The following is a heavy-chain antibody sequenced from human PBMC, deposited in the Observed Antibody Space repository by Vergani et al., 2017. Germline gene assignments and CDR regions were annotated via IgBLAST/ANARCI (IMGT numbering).Heavy chain of an antibody. V-gene: IGHV3-30-3*01. CDR1: GFTFSSYA. D-gene: IGHD1-26*01. CDR3: ARDMSYLDY. Sequence: QVQLVESGGGVVQSGRSLRLSCAASGFTFSSYAMHWVRQAPGKGLEWVAVISYDGSNKYYADSVKGRFTISSDNSKNTLYLQMNSLRAEDTAVYYCARDMSYLDYWGQGTLVTVSS. CDR2: ISYDGSNK. J-gene: IGHJ4*02.